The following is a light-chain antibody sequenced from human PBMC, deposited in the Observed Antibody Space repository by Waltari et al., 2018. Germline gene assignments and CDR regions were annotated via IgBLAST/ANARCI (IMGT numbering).Light chain of an antibody. CDR3: QQYYSYPPA. CDR2: AAS. J-gene: IGKJ4*01. V-gene: IGKV1-8*01. Sequence: AIRITQSPSSLSASTGDRVTITCRASQGISSYLAWYQQKPGKAPKLLIYAASTLQSGVPSRFSGSGSGTDFTLTISCLQSEDFATYYCQQYYSYPPAFDGGTKVEIK. CDR1: QGISSY.